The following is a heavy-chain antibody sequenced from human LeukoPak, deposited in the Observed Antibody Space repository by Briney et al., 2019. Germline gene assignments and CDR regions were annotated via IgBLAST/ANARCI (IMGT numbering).Heavy chain of an antibody. CDR1: GGSFSGYY. D-gene: IGHD5-12*01. V-gene: IGHV4-34*01. J-gene: IGHJ2*01. CDR3: ARALVRATMVWYFDL. Sequence: SETLPLTCAVSGGSFSGYYWSWIRQPPGKGLEWIGEISHSGSTNYSPSLKSRVTISVDTSKNQFSLNLSPVTAADTAVYYCARALVRATMVWYFDLWGRGTLVTVSS. CDR2: ISHSGST.